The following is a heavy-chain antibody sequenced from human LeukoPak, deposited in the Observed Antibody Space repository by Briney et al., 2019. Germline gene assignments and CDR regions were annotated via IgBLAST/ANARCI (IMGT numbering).Heavy chain of an antibody. CDR1: GFTFSSYA. J-gene: IGHJ5*02. Sequence: GGSLRLSCAASGFTFSSYAMSWVRQAPGKGLEWVSAISGSGGSTYYADSVKGRFSISRDDSKNTLYLQMNSLRAEDTAVYYCAKDRVGATNDDWFDPWGQGTLVTVSS. CDR2: ISGSGGST. V-gene: IGHV3-23*01. D-gene: IGHD1-26*01. CDR3: AKDRVGATNDDWFDP.